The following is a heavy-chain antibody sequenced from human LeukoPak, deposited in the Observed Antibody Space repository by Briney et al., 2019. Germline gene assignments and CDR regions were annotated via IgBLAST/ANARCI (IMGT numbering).Heavy chain of an antibody. V-gene: IGHV1-46*01. CDR3: ARTGSSGYYYYAFDI. CDR2: INPSGGST. D-gene: IGHD3-22*01. Sequence: ASVKVSCKASGYTFTSYYMHWVRQAPGQGLEWMGIINPSGGSTSYAQKFQGRVTMTRDTSTSTVYMELSSLRSEDTAVYYCARTGSSGYYYYAFDIWSQGTMVTVSS. CDR1: GYTFTSYY. J-gene: IGHJ3*02.